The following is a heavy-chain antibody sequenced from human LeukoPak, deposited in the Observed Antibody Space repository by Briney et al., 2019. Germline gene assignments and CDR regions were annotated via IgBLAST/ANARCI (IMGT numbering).Heavy chain of an antibody. Sequence: ASVKVSCKASGCTFSSYAFSWVRQAPGQGLEWMGGIILIFDTPIYAQKFQGRVTITTDESTSTAYMELSSLRSEDTAVYYCAREGDGYNLEYWGQGTLVTVSS. J-gene: IGHJ4*02. D-gene: IGHD5-24*01. CDR3: AREGDGYNLEY. CDR1: GCTFSSYA. V-gene: IGHV1-69*05. CDR2: IILIFDTP.